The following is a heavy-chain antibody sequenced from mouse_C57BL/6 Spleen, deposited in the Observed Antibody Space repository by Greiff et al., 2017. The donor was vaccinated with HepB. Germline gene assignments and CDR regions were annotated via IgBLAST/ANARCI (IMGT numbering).Heavy chain of an antibody. CDR1: GYTFTSYW. J-gene: IGHJ2*01. CDR3: ARIKKIVATYFDY. D-gene: IGHD1-1*01. CDR2: TNPTNGRT. Sequence: VQLQQSGADLVKAGASVKMSCQASGYTFTSYWMHWVKQRLGQGLEWFAETNPTNGRTYYNETFKSKATLTVDKSSSTAYMLLSGPTFEDSAVYYCARIKKIVATYFDYWGQGTTLTVSS. V-gene: IGHV1S81*02.